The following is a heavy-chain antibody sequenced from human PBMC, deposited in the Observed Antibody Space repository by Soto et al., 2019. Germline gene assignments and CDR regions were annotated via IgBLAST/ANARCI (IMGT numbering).Heavy chain of an antibody. V-gene: IGHV3-23*01. J-gene: IGHJ6*02. D-gene: IGHD2-21*01. Sequence: EVQLLESGGGLVQPGGSLRLSCTASGFTFRSYAMSWVRQAPGKGLEWVSAIASDGRTFYADSVKGRFPISRDNSKNTLFLQMNSLRAEDTALYYCAKVIAVAYYYGMDVWGQGTTVTVSS. CDR3: AKVIAVAYYYGMDV. CDR1: GFTFRSYA. CDR2: IASDGRT.